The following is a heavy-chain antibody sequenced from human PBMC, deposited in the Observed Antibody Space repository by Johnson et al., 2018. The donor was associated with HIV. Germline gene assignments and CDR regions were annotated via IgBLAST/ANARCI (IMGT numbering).Heavy chain of an antibody. CDR1: GFTFDDYA. V-gene: IGHV3-9*01. Sequence: VQLVESGGGLVQPGRSLRLSCAASGFTFDDYAMPWVRQGPGTGLEGVSGVSWSSCRTGYADSVTGRFTISSNNAKNSLYLEMNSLRTEDTALYYCAKDQYGGTRRWYVWDAFDIWGQGTMVTVSS. J-gene: IGHJ3*02. CDR3: AKDQYGGTRRWYVWDAFDI. CDR2: VSWSSCRT. D-gene: IGHD5-24*01.